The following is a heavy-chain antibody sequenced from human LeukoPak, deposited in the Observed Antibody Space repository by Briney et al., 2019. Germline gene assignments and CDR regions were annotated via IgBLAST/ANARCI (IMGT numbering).Heavy chain of an antibody. Sequence: SQTLSLTCTVSGGSISSGSYYWSWIRQPAGKGLEWIGYIYHSGSTYYNPSLKCRVTISVDTSKNQFSLKLSSVTAADTAVYYCARLLSVMYFDYWGQGTLVTVSS. CDR3: ARLLSVMYFDY. CDR1: GGSISSGSYY. CDR2: IYHSGST. D-gene: IGHD2-21*01. V-gene: IGHV4-61*09. J-gene: IGHJ4*02.